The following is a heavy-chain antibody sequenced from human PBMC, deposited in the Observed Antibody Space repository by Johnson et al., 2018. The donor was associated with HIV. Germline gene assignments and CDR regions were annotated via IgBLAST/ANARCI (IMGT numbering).Heavy chain of an antibody. D-gene: IGHD3-22*01. J-gene: IGHJ3*01. CDR3: ARQHSYDSSGQGGGLDV. CDR1: GFIFDDSD. Sequence: VQLVESGGGVVRPGGSLRLSCAGSGFIFDDSDMTWVRQAPGKGLEWVSGINWNGGRTGYADSVKGRFTISRENVNSSLYLQMNSLRAEDTALYYCARQHSYDSSGQGGGLDVWGQGTMVTVSS. CDR2: INWNGGRT. V-gene: IGHV3-20*04.